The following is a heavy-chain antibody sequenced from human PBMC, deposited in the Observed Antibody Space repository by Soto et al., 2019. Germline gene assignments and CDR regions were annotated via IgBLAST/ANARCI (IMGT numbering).Heavy chain of an antibody. CDR2: SDYTGRT. V-gene: IGHV4-31*03. J-gene: IGHJ4*02. CDR3: STLYMVRGVRTFDY. D-gene: IGHD3-10*01. Sequence: VQLQESVPGLVNPSQTLSLTCTVSGGSISSGGYYWSWIRQHPGKGLEWIGYSDYTGRTYYNPSLKSRVTISVDTSKNQFSLKLSSVTAADTAVYYCSTLYMVRGVRTFDYWGQGTLVSVSS. CDR1: GGSISSGGYY.